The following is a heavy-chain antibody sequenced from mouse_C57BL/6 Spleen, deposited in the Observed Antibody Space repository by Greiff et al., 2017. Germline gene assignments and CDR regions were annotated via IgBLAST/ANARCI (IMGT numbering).Heavy chain of an antibody. CDR2: INPSTGGT. V-gene: IGHV1-42*01. CDR1: GYSFTGYY. CDR3: AIYYGYDDAVDY. Sequence: EVQLQQSGPELVKPGASVKISCKASGYSFTGYYMNWVKQSPEKSLEWIGEINPSTGGTTYNQKFEAKATLTVDKSSSTAYMQLKSLTSEDSAVYYCAIYYGYDDAVDYWGQGTTLTVSS. J-gene: IGHJ2*01. D-gene: IGHD2-2*01.